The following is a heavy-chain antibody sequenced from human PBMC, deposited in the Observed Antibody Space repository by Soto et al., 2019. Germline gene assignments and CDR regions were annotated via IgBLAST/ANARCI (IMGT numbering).Heavy chain of an antibody. D-gene: IGHD3-10*01. Sequence: QLQLQESGPGLVKPSETLSLTCTVSGGSISTSYYWGWIRQPPGKGLEWIGSIYYSGSTYYNPSPKSRVTISVDTSKNQFSLKLSSVTAADTAVYYCATPWFGDGDYWGQGTLVTVSS. V-gene: IGHV4-39*01. J-gene: IGHJ4*02. CDR3: ATPWFGDGDY. CDR1: GGSISTSYY. CDR2: IYYSGST.